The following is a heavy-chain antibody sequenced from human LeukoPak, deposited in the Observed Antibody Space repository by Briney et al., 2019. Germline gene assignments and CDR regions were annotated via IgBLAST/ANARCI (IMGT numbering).Heavy chain of an antibody. Sequence: GGSLRLSCEASGFTFSTYGMHWVRQAPGKGLEWVAVTWYDGSNQYYADSVKGRFTISRDNSKNTMYLQMDSLRDEDTAVYYCAREIQDTGWYVDYWGQGTLVTVSS. J-gene: IGHJ4*02. CDR3: AREIQDTGWYVDY. CDR1: GFTFSTYG. D-gene: IGHD6-19*01. CDR2: TWYDGSNQ. V-gene: IGHV3-33*01.